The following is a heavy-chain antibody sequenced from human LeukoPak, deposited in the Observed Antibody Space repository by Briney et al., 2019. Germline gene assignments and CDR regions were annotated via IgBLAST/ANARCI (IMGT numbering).Heavy chain of an antibody. D-gene: IGHD4-23*01. CDR2: INPNSGGT. CDR1: GYTFTDHY. Sequence: ASVKVSCKASGYTFTDHYMHWVRQAPGQGLEWMGWINPNSGGTNSAQNFQGRVTMTRDTSISTAYMELSRLTSDDTAVYYCARDRWELTYWRQGTLVTVSS. J-gene: IGHJ4*02. V-gene: IGHV1-2*02. CDR3: ARDRWELTY.